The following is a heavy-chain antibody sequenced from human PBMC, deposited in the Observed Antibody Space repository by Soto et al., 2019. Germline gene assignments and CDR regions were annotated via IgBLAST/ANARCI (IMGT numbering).Heavy chain of an antibody. J-gene: IGHJ4*02. D-gene: IGHD6-13*01. CDR2: INPSGGST. CDR1: GYTFTSYY. CDR3: ARDPARIAAAGTCDY. V-gene: IGHV1-46*01. Sequence: VKVSCSPSGYTFTSYYMQWLRQTPGQGLEWMGIINPSGGSTSYAQKFQGRVTMTRDTSTSTVYMELSSLRSEDTAVYYCARDPARIAAAGTCDYWGQGTLVTVSS.